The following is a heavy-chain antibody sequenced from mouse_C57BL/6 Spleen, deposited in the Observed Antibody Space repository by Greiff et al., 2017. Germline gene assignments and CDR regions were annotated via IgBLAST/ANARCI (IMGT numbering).Heavy chain of an antibody. CDR3: TRDGSSSNWYFDV. V-gene: IGHV1-15*01. J-gene: IGHJ1*03. CDR1: GYTFTDYE. Sequence: QVQLQQSGAELVRPGASVTLSCKASGYTFTDYEMHWVKQTPVHGLEWIGAIDPETGGTAYNQKFKGKAILTADKSSSTAYMELRSLTSEDSAVYYCTRDGSSSNWYFDVWGTGTTVTVSS. CDR2: IDPETGGT. D-gene: IGHD1-1*01.